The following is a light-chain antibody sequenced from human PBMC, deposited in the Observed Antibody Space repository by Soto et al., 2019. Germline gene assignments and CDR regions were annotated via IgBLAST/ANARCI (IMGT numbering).Light chain of an antibody. CDR1: QVINNW. Sequence: DIQMTQSPSSVSASVGDRVTITCRASQVINNWLAWYQQKPGKAPNLLIYAASTLQTGVPSRFSGSGSGTDFTLTISSLHPEDFAPYYCQQANSFPFTFGPGTKVDIK. J-gene: IGKJ3*01. CDR3: QQANSFPFT. V-gene: IGKV1-12*02. CDR2: AAS.